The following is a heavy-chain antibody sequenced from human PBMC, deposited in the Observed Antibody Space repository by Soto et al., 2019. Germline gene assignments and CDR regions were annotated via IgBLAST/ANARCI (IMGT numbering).Heavy chain of an antibody. J-gene: IGHJ4*02. D-gene: IGHD2-2*01. CDR2: ISYDGSNK. V-gene: IGHV3-30*03. CDR3: ARSGGDIVLVPAAYYFDY. Sequence: QVQLVESGGGVVQPGRSLRLSCAASGFTFSSYGMHWVRQAPGKGLEWVAVISYDGSNKYYADSVKGRFTISRDNSKNTXXLQMNSLRAEDTAVYYCARSGGDIVLVPAAYYFDYWGQGTLVTVSS. CDR1: GFTFSSYG.